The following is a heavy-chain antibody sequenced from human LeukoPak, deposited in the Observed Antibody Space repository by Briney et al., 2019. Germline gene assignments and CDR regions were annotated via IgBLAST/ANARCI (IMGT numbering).Heavy chain of an antibody. CDR1: GFTFGDYA. CDR3: TRPYYYGSGSAWYFDL. V-gene: IGHV3-49*03. Sequence: GGSLRLSCTASGFTFGDYAMSWFRQAPGKGLEWVGFIRSKAYGGTTEYAASVKGRFTISRDDSKSIAYLQMNSLKTEDTAVYYCTRPYYYGSGSAWYFDLWGRGSLVTVSS. J-gene: IGHJ2*01. D-gene: IGHD3-10*01. CDR2: IRSKAYGGTT.